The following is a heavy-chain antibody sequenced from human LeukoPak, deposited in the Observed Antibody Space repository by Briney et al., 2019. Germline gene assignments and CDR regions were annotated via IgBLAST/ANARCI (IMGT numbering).Heavy chain of an antibody. J-gene: IGHJ5*02. V-gene: IGHV4-59*01. Sequence: PSETLSLTCTVSGGSISSYYWSWIRQPPGKGLEWIGYIYYSGSTNYNPSLKSRVTISVDTSKNQFSLKLSSVTAADTAVYYCARDHFSPPSEGWFDPWGQGTLVTVSS. CDR2: IYYSGST. CDR3: ARDHFSPPSEGWFDP. D-gene: IGHD2/OR15-2a*01. CDR1: GGSISSYY.